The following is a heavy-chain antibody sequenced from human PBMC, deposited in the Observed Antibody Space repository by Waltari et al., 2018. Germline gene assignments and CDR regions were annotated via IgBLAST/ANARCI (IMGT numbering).Heavy chain of an antibody. CDR1: GFTVSSNY. CDR3: ARVPALPYYFDY. V-gene: IGHV3-53*01. Sequence: EVQLVESGGGLIQPGGSLRLSCAASGFTVSSNYMSWVRQAPGKGLEWVSVIYSGGSTYYADSVRGRFTISRDNSKNTLYLQMNSLRAEDTAVYYCARVPALPYYFDYWGQGTLVTVSS. J-gene: IGHJ4*02. CDR2: IYSGGST.